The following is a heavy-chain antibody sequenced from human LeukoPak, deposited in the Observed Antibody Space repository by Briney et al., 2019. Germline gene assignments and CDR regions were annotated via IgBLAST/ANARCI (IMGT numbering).Heavy chain of an antibody. CDR1: GGSISSGSYY. V-gene: IGHV4-61*02. Sequence: SQTLSLTCTVSGGSISSGSYYWSWIRQPAGKGLEWIGRIYTSGSTNYNPSLKSRVTISVDTSKNQFSLKLSSVTAADTAVYYCAREDASRYFDWLGGFGYWGQGTLVTVSS. D-gene: IGHD3-9*01. CDR2: IYTSGST. J-gene: IGHJ4*02. CDR3: AREDASRYFDWLGGFGY.